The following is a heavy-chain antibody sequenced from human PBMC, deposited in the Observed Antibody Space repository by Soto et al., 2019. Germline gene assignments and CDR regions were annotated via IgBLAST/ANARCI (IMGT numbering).Heavy chain of an antibody. CDR2: INGGGDST. D-gene: IGHD1-1*01. CDR1: VFTLSSYA. J-gene: IGHJ1*01. V-gene: IGHV3-23*01. Sequence: GGSLRLSCAASVFTLSSYAMSWVRQAPGKGLEWVSGINGGGDSTYFADSVRGRFTISRDNSKNTLFLQMNSLRAEDTAVYYCARGWTFELWGQGILVTVCS. CDR3: ARGWTFEL.